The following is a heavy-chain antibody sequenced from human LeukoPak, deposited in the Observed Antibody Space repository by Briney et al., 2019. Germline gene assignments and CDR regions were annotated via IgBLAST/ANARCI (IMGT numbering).Heavy chain of an antibody. CDR3: ARAPITSPSYFDY. D-gene: IGHD2-2*01. CDR1: GFAFAEHG. J-gene: IGHJ4*02. CDR2: INWSGGST. Sequence: GGSLRLSCTASGFAFAEHGMSWVRQVPGKGLEWVSGINWSGGSTGYADPLRGRFTISRDNAKNSLYLQMDSLKAEDTALYYCARAPITSPSYFDYWGQGTLVTVSS. V-gene: IGHV3-20*04.